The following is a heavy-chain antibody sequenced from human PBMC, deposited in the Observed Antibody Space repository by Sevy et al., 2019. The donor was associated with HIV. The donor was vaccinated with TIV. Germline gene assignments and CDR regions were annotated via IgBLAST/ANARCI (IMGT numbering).Heavy chain of an antibody. CDR1: GFTFSSYA. CDR2: ISGSGGST. Sequence: GGSLRLSCAASGFTFSSYAMSWVRQAPGKGQEWVSAISGSGGSTYYADSVKGRFTISRDNSKNTLYLQMNSLRAEDTAVYYCAKSKMRRDFWSGYYLYFDYWGQGTLVTVSS. V-gene: IGHV3-23*01. CDR3: AKSKMRRDFWSGYYLYFDY. J-gene: IGHJ4*02. D-gene: IGHD3-3*01.